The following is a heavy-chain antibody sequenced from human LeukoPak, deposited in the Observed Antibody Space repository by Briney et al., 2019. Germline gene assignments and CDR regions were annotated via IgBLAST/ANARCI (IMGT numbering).Heavy chain of an antibody. J-gene: IGHJ4*02. CDR2: IYYSGST. V-gene: IGHV4-59*08. CDR1: GGSISSYY. Sequence: PSETLSLTCTVSGGSISSYYWSWIRQPPGKGLEWIGYIYYSGSTNYNPSLKSRVTISVDTSKNQFSLKLSSVTAADTALYYCARARDSSGFSSLDYWGQGTLVTVSS. CDR3: ARARDSSGFSSLDY. D-gene: IGHD3-22*01.